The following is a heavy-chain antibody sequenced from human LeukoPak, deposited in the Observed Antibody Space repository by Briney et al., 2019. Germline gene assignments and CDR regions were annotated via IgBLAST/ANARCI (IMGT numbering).Heavy chain of an antibody. Sequence: GGSLRLSCAASGFTFSDYYMSWIRQAPGKGLEWVSYISSSGSTIYYADSVKGRFTISRDNAKNSLYLQMNSLRAEDTAVYYCARVGYSSSWSRYFDYWGQGTLVTVSS. D-gene: IGHD6-13*01. CDR2: ISSSGSTI. CDR3: ARVGYSSSWSRYFDY. J-gene: IGHJ4*02. V-gene: IGHV3-11*04. CDR1: GFTFSDYY.